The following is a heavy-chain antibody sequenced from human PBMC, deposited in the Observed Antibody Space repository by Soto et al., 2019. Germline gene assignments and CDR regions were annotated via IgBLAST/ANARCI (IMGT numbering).Heavy chain of an antibody. V-gene: IGHV4-61*01. CDR2: IYYSGST. CDR3: ARRITMVRGGYDY. CDR1: GGSVSSGSYY. Sequence: QVQLQESGPGLVKPSETLSLTCTVSGGSVSSGSYYWSWIRQPPGKGLEWIGYIYYSGSTNYNPSLKSRVTISVDTSKNQFSPKLSSVTAADTAVYYCARRITMVRGGYDYWGQGTLVTVSS. J-gene: IGHJ4*02. D-gene: IGHD3-10*01.